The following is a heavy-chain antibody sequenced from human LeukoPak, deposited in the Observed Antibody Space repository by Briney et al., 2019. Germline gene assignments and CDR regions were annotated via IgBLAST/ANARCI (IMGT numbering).Heavy chain of an antibody. D-gene: IGHD6-19*01. J-gene: IGHJ4*02. CDR2: ISSSSSTI. CDR3: AREEEQWLVQGGFDY. Sequence: PGGSLRLSCAASGFTFSSYSMNWVRQAPGKGLEWVSDISSSSSTIYYADSVKGRFTISRDNAKNSLYLQMNSLRAEDTAVYYCAREEEQWLVQGGFDYWGQGTLVTVSS. CDR1: GFTFSSYS. V-gene: IGHV3-48*04.